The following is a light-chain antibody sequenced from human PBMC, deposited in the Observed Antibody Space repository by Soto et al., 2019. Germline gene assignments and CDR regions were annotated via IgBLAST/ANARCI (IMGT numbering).Light chain of an antibody. Sequence: QSALTQPASVSGSPGQSITISCTGTSSDVGRYAYVSWYQHHPGKTPKLIIYEVSNRPSGISDRFSGSSSGNTASLTISGLQAEDEADYYCNSYTSISTLVFGTGTKLTVL. CDR1: SSDVGRYAY. J-gene: IGLJ1*01. CDR2: EVS. CDR3: NSYTSISTLV. V-gene: IGLV2-14*01.